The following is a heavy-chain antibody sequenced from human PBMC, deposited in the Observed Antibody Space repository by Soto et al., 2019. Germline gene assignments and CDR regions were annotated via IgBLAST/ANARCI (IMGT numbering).Heavy chain of an antibody. Sequence: GGSLRLSCAASGFTFSSYAMSWVRQAPGKGLEWVSAISGSGGSTYYADSVKGRFTISRDNSKNTLYLQMNSLRAEDTAVYYCAIPPVPATVTTDFGYWGQGTLVTVSS. V-gene: IGHV3-23*01. CDR3: AIPPVPATVTTDFGY. CDR1: GFTFSSYA. D-gene: IGHD4-17*01. J-gene: IGHJ4*02. CDR2: ISGSGGST.